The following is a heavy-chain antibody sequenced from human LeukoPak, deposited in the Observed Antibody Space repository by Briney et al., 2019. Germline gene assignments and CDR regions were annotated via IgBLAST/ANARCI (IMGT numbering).Heavy chain of an antibody. CDR1: GYTFNGYN. D-gene: IGHD6-19*01. V-gene: IGHV1-2*02. CDR3: ARAAYSSGWYDY. CDR2: INPNSGGT. Sequence: ASVKVSCKASGYTFNGYNMHWVRQTPGQGLQWMGWINPNSGGTNYAQKFQGRVTMTRDTSISTAYMELSRLRSDDTAVYYCARAAYSSGWYDYWGQGTLVTVSS. J-gene: IGHJ4*02.